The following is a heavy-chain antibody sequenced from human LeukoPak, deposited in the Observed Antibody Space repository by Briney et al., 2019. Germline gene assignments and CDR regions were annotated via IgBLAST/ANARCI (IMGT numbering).Heavy chain of an antibody. J-gene: IGHJ5*02. V-gene: IGHV4-59*08. CDR2: VYYSGST. CDR3: ARRVGYCSSTSCYEEFDP. D-gene: IGHD2-2*01. CDR1: GGSISSYY. Sequence: SETLSLTCTVSGGSISSYYWSWIRQPPGKGLEWIGYVYYSGSTNYNPSLKSRVTISVDTSKNQFSLKLSSVTAADTAVYYCARRVGYCSSTSCYEEFDPWGQGTLVTVSS.